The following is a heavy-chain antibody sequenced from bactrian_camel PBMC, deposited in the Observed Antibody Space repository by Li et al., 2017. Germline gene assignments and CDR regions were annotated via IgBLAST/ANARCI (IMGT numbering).Heavy chain of an antibody. CDR2: IDTSGGT. J-gene: IGHJ6*01. V-gene: IGHV3S53*01. D-gene: IGHD5*01. Sequence: HVQLVESGGGSVQDGGSLKLSCIAAPKYPTSSDCMAWFRQAPGNEREAVAFIDTSGGTNYAYSVAGRFTISKDNAKNTLYLQMNSLKPEDSATYYCAAGQGVGWCLDVIRVGAEADFDYWGQGTQVTVS. CDR3: AAGQGVGWCLDVIRVGAEADFDY. CDR1: KYPTSSDC.